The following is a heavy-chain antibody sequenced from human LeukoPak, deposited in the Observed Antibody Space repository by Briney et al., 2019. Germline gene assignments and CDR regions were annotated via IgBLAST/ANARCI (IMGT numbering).Heavy chain of an antibody. CDR1: GFTFSSYA. CDR3: AKDPPYYYDSSGYYPNWFDP. D-gene: IGHD3-22*01. J-gene: IGHJ5*02. V-gene: IGHV3-23*01. CDR2: ISGSGGST. Sequence: GGSLRLSCAASGFTFSSYAMSWVRQAPGKGLEWVSGISGSGGSTYYADSVKGRFTISRDNSKNTLYLQMNSLRAEDTAVYYCAKDPPYYYDSSGYYPNWFDPWGQGTLVTVSS.